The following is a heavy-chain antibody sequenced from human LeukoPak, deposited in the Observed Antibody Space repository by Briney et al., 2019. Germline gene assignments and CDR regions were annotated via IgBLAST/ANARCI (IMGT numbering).Heavy chain of an antibody. CDR3: VRGGKGVTTIFYFYYIDV. Sequence: SETLSLTCAVYGGSFSGYYWTWIRQPPGKGLEWIGEINHSGRTNSNPSLKSRVTISLDSSKSQFSLRLSSVTAADTAVYYCVRGGKGVTTIFYFYYIDVWGKGTTVTVSS. V-gene: IGHV4-34*01. J-gene: IGHJ6*03. D-gene: IGHD5-12*01. CDR1: GGSFSGYY. CDR2: INHSGRT.